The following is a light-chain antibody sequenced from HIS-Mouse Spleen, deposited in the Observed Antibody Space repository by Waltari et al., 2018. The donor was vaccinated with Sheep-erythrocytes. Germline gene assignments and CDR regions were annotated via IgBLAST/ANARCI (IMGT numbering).Light chain of an antibody. CDR2: QDS. CDR3: QAWDSSTAWV. V-gene: IGLV3-1*01. J-gene: IGLJ3*02. Sequence: SYELTQPPSVSVSPGRTASITCSGDKLGDKYACWYQQKPGQSPVLVIYQDSKRPSGVPERFSGYNSGNTATLTISGTQAMDEADYYCQAWDSSTAWVFGGGTKLTVL. CDR1: KLGDKY.